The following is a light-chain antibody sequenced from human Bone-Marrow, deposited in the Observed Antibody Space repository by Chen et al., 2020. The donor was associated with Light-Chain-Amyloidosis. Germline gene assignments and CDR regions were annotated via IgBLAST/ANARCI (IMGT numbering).Light chain of an antibody. CDR3: QVWDRSSDRPV. CDR2: DDS. J-gene: IGLJ3*02. CDR1: NIGSTS. Sequence: SYVLTQPSSVSVAPGQTATIACGGNNIGSTSVHWYQQTPGQAPLLVVYDDSDRPSGIPERLSGSNSGNTATLTISSVEAVDEADYYCQVWDRSSDRPVFGGGTKLTVL. V-gene: IGLV3-21*02.